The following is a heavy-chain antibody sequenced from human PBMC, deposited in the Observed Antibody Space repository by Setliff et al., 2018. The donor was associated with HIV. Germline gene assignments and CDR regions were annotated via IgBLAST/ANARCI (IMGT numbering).Heavy chain of an antibody. D-gene: IGHD6-13*01. CDR3: ARVARGGHSSRWYYFDY. J-gene: IGHJ4*02. CDR2: VYTTGSA. Sequence: SETLSLTCTVSGASFIRSRYYWSWIRQPAGKGLEWIGHVYTTGSASYNPSLKSRVTISVDTSKNQFSLKVSSVTAADTAVYYCARVARGGHSSRWYYFDYWGQGTLVTVSS. V-gene: IGHV4-61*09. CDR1: GASFIRSRYY.